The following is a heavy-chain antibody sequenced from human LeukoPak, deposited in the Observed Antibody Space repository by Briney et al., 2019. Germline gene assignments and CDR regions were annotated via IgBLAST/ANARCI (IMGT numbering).Heavy chain of an antibody. CDR3: AKDGMYSSSSSYYFDY. Sequence: GGSLRLSCAASGFSISSYGMSWVRQAPGKGLEWVSAISGGGGSTYYADSVKGRFTISRDNSKNTLYVQMNSLRAEDTAVYYCAKDGMYSSSSSYYFDYWGQGTLVTVSS. D-gene: IGHD6-6*01. V-gene: IGHV3-23*01. CDR1: GFSISSYG. CDR2: ISGGGGST. J-gene: IGHJ4*02.